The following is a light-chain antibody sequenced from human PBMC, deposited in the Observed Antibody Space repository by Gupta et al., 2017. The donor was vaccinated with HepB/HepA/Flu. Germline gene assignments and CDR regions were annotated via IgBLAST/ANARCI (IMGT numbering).Light chain of an antibody. CDR3: RQDDSYPWT. J-gene: IGKJ1*01. CDR2: AAT. CDR1: QGIRDD. Sequence: AIQMTQSQSSLSASIGDRVTITCRASQGIRDDLGWFQQKPGKAPKLLIYAATGLESGVPSRFSGSGSGTDFTLTISSLQPEDFATYYCRQDDSYPWTFGQGTKVDIK. V-gene: IGKV1-6*01.